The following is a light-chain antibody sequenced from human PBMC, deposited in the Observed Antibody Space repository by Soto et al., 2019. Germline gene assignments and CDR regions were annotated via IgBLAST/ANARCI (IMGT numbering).Light chain of an antibody. CDR3: QPSYSTTYT. CDR1: QSISSS. J-gene: IGKJ2*01. CDR2: AAS. Sequence: DIQMTQSPSSLSASVGDRVTITCRASQSISSSLNWYRQNPGKAPKLLIYAASSLQNGGTSRFSGSGSGTDFTLPIGSLQTEAFATYYWQPSYSTTYTFGQGTRLDIQ. V-gene: IGKV1-39*01.